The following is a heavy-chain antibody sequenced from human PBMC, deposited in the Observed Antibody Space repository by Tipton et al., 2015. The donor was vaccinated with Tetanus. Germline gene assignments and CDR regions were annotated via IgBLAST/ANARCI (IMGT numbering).Heavy chain of an antibody. D-gene: IGHD1-26*01. CDR2: IYYSGST. Sequence: TLSLTCTVSGGSVSSDNYFWSWIRQPPGKGLEWIGYIYYSGSTKYNPSLKSRVTISVDMSKNQFSLKMYSVTAADTAIYYCARRPSGNYQGCFDPWGQGTLVTVSS. CDR3: ARRPSGNYQGCFDP. V-gene: IGHV4-61*01. CDR1: GGSVSSDNYF. J-gene: IGHJ5*02.